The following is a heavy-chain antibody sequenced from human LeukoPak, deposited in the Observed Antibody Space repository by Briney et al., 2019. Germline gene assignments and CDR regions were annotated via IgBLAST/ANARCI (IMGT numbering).Heavy chain of an antibody. CDR3: ARPWQYYYYGMDV. CDR2: IYYSRGT. CDR1: GGSISSDY. D-gene: IGHD5-24*01. Sequence: TSSETLSLTCTVSGGSISSDYWSWIRQSPGKGLEWIGYIYYSRGTNYNPSFESRVTISKDTSKNQVSLKLSSVTAADTAVYYCARPWQYYYYGMDVWGQGITVTVSS. V-gene: IGHV4-59*08. J-gene: IGHJ6*02.